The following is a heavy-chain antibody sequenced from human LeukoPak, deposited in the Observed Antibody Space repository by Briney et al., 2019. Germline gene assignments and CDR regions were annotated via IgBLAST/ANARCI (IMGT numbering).Heavy chain of an antibody. Sequence: GGTLRLSCAASGFTFSSYGMSWVRQAPGKGLEWVSAISGSGGSTYYADSVKGRFTISRDNAKKSVYLQMDSLRVEDTATYYCARGESSYCSGDCNFGYWGQGTLVTISS. CDR3: ARGESSYCSGDCNFGY. J-gene: IGHJ4*02. CDR2: ISGSGGST. V-gene: IGHV3-23*01. D-gene: IGHD2-21*02. CDR1: GFTFSSYG.